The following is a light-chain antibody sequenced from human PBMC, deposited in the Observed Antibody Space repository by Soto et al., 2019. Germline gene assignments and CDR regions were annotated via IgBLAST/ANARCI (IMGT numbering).Light chain of an antibody. J-gene: IGLJ1*01. CDR2: GNS. Sequence: QSVLTQPPSVSGAPGQRVTISCTGSSSNIGAGYDVHWYQQLPGTAPKLLIYGNSNRPSGVPDRFSGSKSGTSASLAITGLQAEDEADYYCSSYTSSITPYVFGTGTQLTVL. CDR1: SSNIGAGYD. V-gene: IGLV1-40*01. CDR3: SSYTSSITPYV.